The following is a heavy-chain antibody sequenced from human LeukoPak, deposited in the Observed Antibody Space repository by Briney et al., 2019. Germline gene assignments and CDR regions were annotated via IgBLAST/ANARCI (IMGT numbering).Heavy chain of an antibody. CDR2: IHYSGST. V-gene: IGHV4-39*01. D-gene: IGHD3-22*01. CDR3: ARHGGYDRSGYWFDP. J-gene: IGHJ5*02. CDR1: TFSSYA. Sequence: TFSSYAMSWVRQPPGKGLEWIGSIHYSGSTYHNPSLKSRVTISVDTSKNQFSLKLSSVIAADTAVYYCARHGGYDRSGYWFDPWGQGTLVTVSS.